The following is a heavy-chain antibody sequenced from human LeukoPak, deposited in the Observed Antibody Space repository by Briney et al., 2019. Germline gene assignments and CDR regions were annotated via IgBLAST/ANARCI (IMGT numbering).Heavy chain of an antibody. J-gene: IGHJ5*02. D-gene: IGHD4-23*01. Sequence: GSLRLSCAAPGFTFNAYWISWVPQAPGKGPGWVANIKEDGGEKQYVDSVKGRFTISRDNAKNSLYLQMNSLRAEDTAVFYCARAVASNWFDPWGQGTLVTVSS. CDR3: ARAVASNWFDP. V-gene: IGHV3-7*01. CDR1: GFTFNAYW. CDR2: IKEDGGEK.